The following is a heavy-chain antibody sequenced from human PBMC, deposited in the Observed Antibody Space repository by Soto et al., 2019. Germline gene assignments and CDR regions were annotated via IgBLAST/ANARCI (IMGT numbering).Heavy chain of an antibody. Sequence: EVQLVESGGGLVQPGGSLRLSCAASGFTFSSYDMHWVRQATGKGLEWVSAIGTAGDTYYPGSVKGRFTISRENAKNSLYLQMNSLRAGETAVYYCARGGSGYSYGYDYWGQGTLVTVSS. CDR2: IGTAGDT. J-gene: IGHJ4*02. CDR1: GFTFSSYD. CDR3: ARGGSGYSYGYDY. D-gene: IGHD5-18*01. V-gene: IGHV3-13*01.